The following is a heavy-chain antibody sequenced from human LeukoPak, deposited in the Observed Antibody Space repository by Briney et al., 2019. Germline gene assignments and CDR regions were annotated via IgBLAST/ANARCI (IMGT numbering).Heavy chain of an antibody. V-gene: IGHV3-73*01. D-gene: IGHD3-22*01. CDR1: GFTFSGSA. CDR2: IRSKANSYAT. Sequence: PGGSLRLSCAASGFTFSGSAMHWVRQASGKGLEWVGRIRSKANSYATAYAASVKGRFTISRDDSKNTAYLQMNSLKTEDTAVYYRTRGYYDSSGFIYASFDPWGQGTLVTVSS. CDR3: TRGYYDSSGFIYASFDP. J-gene: IGHJ5*02.